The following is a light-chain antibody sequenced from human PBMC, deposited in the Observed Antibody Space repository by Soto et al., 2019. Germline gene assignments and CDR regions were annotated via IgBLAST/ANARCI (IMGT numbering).Light chain of an antibody. Sequence: EIVLTQSPGTLSLSPGERATLSCRASQSVSSSYLAWYQQKPGQAPRLLIYGASSRATGIPDRFSGSGSGTHFSLTISRLEPRDFAVYYCQQYGSSPYTFGQGTKLEIK. V-gene: IGKV3-20*01. J-gene: IGKJ2*01. CDR3: QQYGSSPYT. CDR1: QSVSSSY. CDR2: GAS.